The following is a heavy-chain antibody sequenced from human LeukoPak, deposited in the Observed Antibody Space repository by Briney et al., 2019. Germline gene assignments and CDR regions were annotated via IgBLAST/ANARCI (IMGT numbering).Heavy chain of an antibody. V-gene: IGHV1-8*01. CDR2: MNPNSGNT. CDR1: GYTFTSYD. CDR3: AREAGIVGATEYYFDY. Sequence: VASVKVSCKASGYTFTSYDINWVRQATGQGLEWMGWMNPNSGNTGYAQKFQGRVTMTRNTSISTAYMELSSLRSEDTAVYYCAREAGIVGATEYYFDYWGQGTLVTVSS. J-gene: IGHJ4*02. D-gene: IGHD1-26*01.